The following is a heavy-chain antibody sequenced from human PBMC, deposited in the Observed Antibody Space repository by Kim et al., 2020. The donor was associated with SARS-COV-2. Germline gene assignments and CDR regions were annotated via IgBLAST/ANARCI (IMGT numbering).Heavy chain of an antibody. CDR1: GFTFSSYG. CDR2: ISYDGSNK. V-gene: IGHV3-30*18. J-gene: IGHJ6*02. D-gene: IGHD1-26*01. Sequence: GGSLRLSCAASGFTFSSYGMHWVRQAPGKGLEWVAVISYDGSNKYYADSVKGRFTISRDNSKNTLYLQMNSLRAEDTAVYYCAKGAGVGDYYYYGMDVWGQGTTVTVSS. CDR3: AKGAGVGDYYYYGMDV.